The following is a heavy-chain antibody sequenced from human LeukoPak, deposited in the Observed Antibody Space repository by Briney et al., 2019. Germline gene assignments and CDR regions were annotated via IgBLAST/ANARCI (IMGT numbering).Heavy chain of an antibody. CDR2: IIPIFGTA. CDR3: AREGYCSSTSCSFDY. V-gene: IGHV1-69*05. D-gene: IGHD2-2*01. J-gene: IGHJ4*02. CDR1: GGTFSSYA. Sequence: SVKVSCKASGGTFSSYAISWVRQAPGQGLEWMGGIIPIFGTANYAQKFQGRVTITTDESTSTAYMELSSLRSEDTAVYYCAREGYCSSTSCSFDYWGQGTLVTVS.